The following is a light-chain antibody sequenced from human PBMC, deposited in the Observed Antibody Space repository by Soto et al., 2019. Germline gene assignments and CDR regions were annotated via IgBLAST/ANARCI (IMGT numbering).Light chain of an antibody. J-gene: IGKJ4*01. CDR2: LGS. CDR3: MQALQTPLT. Sequence: IVMTQSPLSLLVTPGEPASISCRSSQSLLHSNGYNYLDWYLQKPGQSPQLLIYLGSNRASGVTDRFSGSGSGTDFTLKISRVEAEDVGVYYCMQALQTPLTFGGGTKVEIK. V-gene: IGKV2-28*01. CDR1: QSLLHSNGYNY.